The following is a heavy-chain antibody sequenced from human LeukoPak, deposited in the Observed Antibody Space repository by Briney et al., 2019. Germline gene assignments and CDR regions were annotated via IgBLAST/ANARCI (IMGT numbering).Heavy chain of an antibody. CDR1: GFTFSSYS. D-gene: IGHD3-3*01. CDR2: ISSSSSYI. CDR3: ARTRRDYDFWSSPFDY. J-gene: IGHJ4*02. Sequence: GGSLRLSCAASGFTFSSYSMNWVRQAPGKGLEWVSSISSSSSYIYYADSVKGRFTISRDNAKNSLYLQMNSLRAEDTAVYYCARTRRDYDFWSSPFDYWGQGTLVTVSS. V-gene: IGHV3-21*04.